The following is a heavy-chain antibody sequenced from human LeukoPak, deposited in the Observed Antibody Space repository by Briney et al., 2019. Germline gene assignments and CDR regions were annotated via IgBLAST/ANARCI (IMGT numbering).Heavy chain of an antibody. CDR2: IKSKTDGGTI. V-gene: IGHV3-15*01. D-gene: IGHD3-22*01. CDR1: GLTFSNAW. CDR3: STGVRDSSGYYNFDY. J-gene: IGHJ4*02. Sequence: PGGSLRLSCAASGLTFSNAWMNWVRQSPGKGLEWVGRIKSKTDGGTIDYGAPVKGRFTISRDDSKNTLFLQMNSLKTEDTAMYHCSTGVRDSSGYYNFDYWGQGTLVTVSS.